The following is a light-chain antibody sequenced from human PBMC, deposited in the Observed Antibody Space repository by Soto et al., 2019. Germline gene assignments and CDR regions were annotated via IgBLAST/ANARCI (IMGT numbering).Light chain of an antibody. J-gene: IGKJ5*01. Sequence: EIVLTQSPGTLSLSPGERATLSCRASQSVSSSYLAWYQQKPGQAPRLLIYGASSRATGIPDRFSGSGSGTDFTLTISRLEPEDFALYYCHQRQSWPRTFGQGTRLEIK. CDR3: HQRQSWPRT. CDR2: GAS. V-gene: IGKV3-20*01. CDR1: QSVSSSY.